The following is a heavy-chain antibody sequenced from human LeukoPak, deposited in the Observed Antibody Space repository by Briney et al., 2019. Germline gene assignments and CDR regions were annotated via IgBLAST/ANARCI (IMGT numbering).Heavy chain of an antibody. Sequence: ASVKVSCKASGGTFSGYAISWVRQAPGQGLEWMGIINPSGGSTSYAQKFQGRVTMTRDMSTSTVYMELSSLRSEDTAVYYCARDATIAAAGFYNWFDPWGQGTLVTVSS. CDR2: INPSGGST. V-gene: IGHV1-46*01. D-gene: IGHD6-13*01. CDR1: GGTFSGYA. J-gene: IGHJ5*02. CDR3: ARDATIAAAGFYNWFDP.